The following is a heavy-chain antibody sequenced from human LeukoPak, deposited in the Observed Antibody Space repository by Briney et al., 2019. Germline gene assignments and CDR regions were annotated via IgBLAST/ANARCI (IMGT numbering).Heavy chain of an antibody. D-gene: IGHD3-9*01. Sequence: GRSLRLSCAASGFTFSSYGMHWVRQAPGKGLEWVAFIRYDGSNKYYADSVKGRFTISRDNSKNTLYLQMNSLRAEDTAVYYCVTESPRFLNWLDQNAWGQGTLVTVSS. V-gene: IGHV3-30*02. CDR2: IRYDGSNK. J-gene: IGHJ4*02. CDR3: VTESPRFLNWLDQNA. CDR1: GFTFSSYG.